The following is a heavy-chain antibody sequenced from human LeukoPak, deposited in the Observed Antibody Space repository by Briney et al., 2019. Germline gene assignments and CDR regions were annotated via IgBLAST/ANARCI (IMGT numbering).Heavy chain of an antibody. CDR3: ARVGVPQYAFDI. Sequence: GGSLRLSCAASGFTFSSYWMHWVRQAPGKGLVWVSRLNSDGSSTSYADSVKGRFTISRDNAKNTLYLQMNSLRAEDTAVYSCARVGVPQYAFDIWGQGTWVTVSS. D-gene: IGHD2-2*01. V-gene: IGHV3-74*01. CDR1: GFTFSSYW. CDR2: LNSDGSST. J-gene: IGHJ3*02.